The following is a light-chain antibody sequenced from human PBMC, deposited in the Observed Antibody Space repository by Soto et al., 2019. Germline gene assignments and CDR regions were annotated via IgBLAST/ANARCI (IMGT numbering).Light chain of an antibody. V-gene: IGKV1-9*01. J-gene: IGKJ3*01. CDR1: QGISSY. Sequence: IQLTQSPSSRSASIGDRVTITCRTSQGISSYLAWYQQKPGKAPKLLIYAASTLQSGVPSRFSGSGSGTDFTLTISSLQPEDFATYYCQQLSSYPRTFGPGTKVDIK. CDR3: QQLSSYPRT. CDR2: AAS.